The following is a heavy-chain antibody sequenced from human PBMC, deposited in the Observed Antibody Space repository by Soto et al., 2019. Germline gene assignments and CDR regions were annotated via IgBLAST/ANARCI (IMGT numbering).Heavy chain of an antibody. V-gene: IGHV3-23*01. D-gene: IGHD6-13*01. Sequence: SGGSLRLSCAASGFTFSSYAMSWVRQAPGKGLEWVSAISGSGGSTYYADSVKGRFTISRDNSKNTLYLQMNSLRAEDTAVYYCAKLFGDSSSSGPPYYFDYWGQGTLVTVSS. CDR2: ISGSGGST. J-gene: IGHJ4*02. CDR3: AKLFGDSSSSGPPYYFDY. CDR1: GFTFSSYA.